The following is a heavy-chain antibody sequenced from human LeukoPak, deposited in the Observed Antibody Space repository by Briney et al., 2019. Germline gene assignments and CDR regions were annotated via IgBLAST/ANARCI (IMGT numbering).Heavy chain of an antibody. J-gene: IGHJ4*02. CDR1: GFTFSSYG. Sequence: GGSLRLSCAASGFTFSSYGMHWVRQAPGKGLEWVAVISYDGSNKYYADSVKGRFTISRDNSKNTLYLQMNSLRAEDTAVYYCAKLPVGGADPFDYWGQGTLVTVSS. CDR3: AKLPVGGADPFDY. V-gene: IGHV3-30*18. CDR2: ISYDGSNK. D-gene: IGHD3-16*01.